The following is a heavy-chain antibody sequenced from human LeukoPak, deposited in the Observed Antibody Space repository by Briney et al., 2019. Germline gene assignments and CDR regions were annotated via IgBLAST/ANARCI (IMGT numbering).Heavy chain of an antibody. J-gene: IGHJ3*02. CDR2: IYYSGST. CDR3: ARRAGLLDAFDI. CDR1: GGSIGSSSYY. V-gene: IGHV4-39*01. Sequence: SETLSLTCTVSGGSIGSSSYYWGWIRQPPGKGLEWIGSIYYSGSTYYNPSLKSRVTISVDTSKNQFSLKLSSVTAADTAVYYCARRAGLLDAFDIWGQGTMVTVSS. D-gene: IGHD3-10*01.